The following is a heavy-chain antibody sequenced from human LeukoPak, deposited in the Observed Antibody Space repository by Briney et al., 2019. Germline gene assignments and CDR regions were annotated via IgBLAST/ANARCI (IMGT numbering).Heavy chain of an antibody. D-gene: IGHD3-10*01. CDR2: ITPDSGGT. V-gene: IGHV1-2*02. Sequence: GASVKVSCKASGYTSTGYYMQWARQWGGWITPDSGGTNYAQKFQGRVAVTRDTSITPAYMELSRLRSDGPAVYYCARLGPGGHGEFDYWGQGTLVTVSS. CDR1: GYTSTGYY. J-gene: IGHJ4*02. CDR3: ARLGPGGHGEFDY.